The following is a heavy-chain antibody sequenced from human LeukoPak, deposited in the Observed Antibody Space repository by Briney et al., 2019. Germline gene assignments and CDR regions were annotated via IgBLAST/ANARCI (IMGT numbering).Heavy chain of an antibody. V-gene: IGHV4-34*01. Sequence: SETLSLTCAVYGGSFNGYYWSWIRQPPGKGLEWIGEINHSGSTNYNPSLKSRVTISVDTSKNQFSLKLSSVTAADTAVYYCARGWGSSSPFDYWGQGTLVTVSS. CDR2: INHSGST. J-gene: IGHJ4*02. CDR3: ARGWGSSSPFDY. D-gene: IGHD6-6*01. CDR1: GGSFNGYY.